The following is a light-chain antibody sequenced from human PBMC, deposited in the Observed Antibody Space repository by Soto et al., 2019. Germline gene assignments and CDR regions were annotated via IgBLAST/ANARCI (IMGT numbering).Light chain of an antibody. CDR1: SSDVGGYNY. CDR2: EVS. J-gene: IGLJ1*01. Sequence: QSVLTQPASVSGSPGQSITISCTGTSSDVGGYNYVSWFQHHPGKAPKLIIYEVSYRPSGVSNRFSGSKSGDTASLTISGLQAEDEPDYYCSSFTNTITSYAFAGGTKVTV. V-gene: IGLV2-14*01. CDR3: SSFTNTITSYA.